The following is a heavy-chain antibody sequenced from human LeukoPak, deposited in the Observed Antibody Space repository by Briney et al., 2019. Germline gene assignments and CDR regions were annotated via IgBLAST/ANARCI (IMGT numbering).Heavy chain of an antibody. J-gene: IGHJ5*02. V-gene: IGHV1-2*02. CDR2: INPNSGGT. D-gene: IGHD2-15*01. CDR3: ASATLWVAARGKWFDP. CDR1: GYTFTGYY. Sequence: GASVKVPCKASGYTFTGYYMHWVRQAPGQGLEWMGWINPNSGGTNYAQKFQGRVTMTRDTSISTAYMELSRLRSDDTAVYYCASATLWVAARGKWFDPWGQGTLVTVSS.